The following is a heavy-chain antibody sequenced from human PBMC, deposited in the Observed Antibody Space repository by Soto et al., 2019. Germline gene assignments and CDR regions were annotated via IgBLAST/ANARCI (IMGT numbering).Heavy chain of an antibody. CDR2: IYYSGST. CDR1: GGSINNYY. D-gene: IGHD1-26*01. Sequence: QVQLQESGPGLVKPSETLSLTCTVSGGSINNYYWSWIRQPPGKGLEWLGYIYYSGSTNSNPSLKGRVTIAVDTSKNQFSLKLSSVTAADTAVYYCARRYGGNFDYWGQGTLVTVSS. J-gene: IGHJ4*02. V-gene: IGHV4-59*01. CDR3: ARRYGGNFDY.